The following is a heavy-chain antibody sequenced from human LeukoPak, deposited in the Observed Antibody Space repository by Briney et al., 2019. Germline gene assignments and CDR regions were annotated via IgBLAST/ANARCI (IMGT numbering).Heavy chain of an antibody. V-gene: IGHV6-1*01. D-gene: IGHD6-19*01. Sequence: SQTLSLICAISGDSVSSNSAAWNWIRQSPSRGLEWLGRTYYRSKWHYEYAISVKSRITIKPDTSKNQFSLQLNSVTPEDTAVYYCARSSGWFTVWGQGTLVTVSS. J-gene: IGHJ4*02. CDR2: TYYRSKWHY. CDR1: GDSVSSNSAA. CDR3: ARSSGWFTV.